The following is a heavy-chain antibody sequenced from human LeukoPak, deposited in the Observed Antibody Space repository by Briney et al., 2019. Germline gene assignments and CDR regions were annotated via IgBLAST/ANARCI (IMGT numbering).Heavy chain of an antibody. CDR2: INHSGST. J-gene: IGHJ5*02. CDR3: ARSMRTMIVVVMRGNWFDP. Sequence: SETLSLTCAVCGGSFSGYYWSWIRQPPGKGLEWIGEINHSGSTNYNPSLKSRVTISVDTSKNQFSLKLSSVTAADTAVYYCARSMRTMIVVVMRGNWFDPWGQGTLVTVSS. CDR1: GGSFSGYY. D-gene: IGHD3-22*01. V-gene: IGHV4-34*01.